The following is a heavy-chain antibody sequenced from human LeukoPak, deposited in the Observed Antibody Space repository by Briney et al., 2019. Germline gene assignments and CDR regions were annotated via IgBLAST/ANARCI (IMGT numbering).Heavy chain of an antibody. CDR2: ISYDGSHK. CDR1: GFTFSNSA. J-gene: IGHJ4*02. D-gene: IGHD3-9*01. Sequence: GGSLRLSCAASGFTFSNSAMHWVRQAPGKGLEWVAIISYDGSHKFYADSVKGRFTISRDTAKNTLYLQMNSLRAQDTAVYYCAREYYDILTGCLGDFDYWGQGTLVTVSS. CDR3: AREYYDILTGCLGDFDY. V-gene: IGHV3-30*04.